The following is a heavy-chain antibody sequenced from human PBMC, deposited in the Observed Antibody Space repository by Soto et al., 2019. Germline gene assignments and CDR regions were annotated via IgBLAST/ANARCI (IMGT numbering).Heavy chain of an antibody. CDR1: GFTFSSYA. CDR3: TTYEGSGWYLHDAFDI. Sequence: GSLRLSCAASGFTFSSYAMHWVRQAPGKGLEWVGRIKSKTDGGTTDYAAPVKGRFTISRDDSKNTLYLQMNSLKTEDTAVYYCTTYEGSGWYLHDAFDIWGQGTMVTVSS. V-gene: IGHV3-15*01. J-gene: IGHJ3*02. D-gene: IGHD6-19*01. CDR2: IKSKTDGGTT.